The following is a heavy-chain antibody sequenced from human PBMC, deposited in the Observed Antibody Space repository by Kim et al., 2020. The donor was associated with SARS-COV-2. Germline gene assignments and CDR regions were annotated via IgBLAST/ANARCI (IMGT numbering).Heavy chain of an antibody. CDR2: MNPNSGNT. V-gene: IGHV1-8*02. CDR3: ARGSRITIFGVVVRVRNYMDV. J-gene: IGHJ6*03. CDR1: GYTFTSYD. Sequence: ASVKVSCKASGYTFTSYDINWVRQATGQGLEWMGWMNPNSGNTGYAQKFQGRVTMTRNTSISTAYMELSSLRSEDTAVYYCARGSRITIFGVVVRVRNYMDVWGKVTTLTVSS. D-gene: IGHD3-3*01.